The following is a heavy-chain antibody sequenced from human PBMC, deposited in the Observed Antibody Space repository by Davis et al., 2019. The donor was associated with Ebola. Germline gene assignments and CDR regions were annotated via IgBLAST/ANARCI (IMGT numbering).Heavy chain of an antibody. J-gene: IGHJ2*01. CDR1: GGSISSSSYY. CDR3: ARRFYSSYRNWYFDL. D-gene: IGHD4-11*01. V-gene: IGHV4-39*01. Sequence: MPSETLSLTCTVSGGSISSSSYYWGWIRQPPGKGLEWIGSIYYSGSTYYNPSLKSRVTLSVDTSKNQFSLTLNSATAADTAVYYCARRFYSSYRNWYFDLWGRGTLVTVSS. CDR2: IYYSGST.